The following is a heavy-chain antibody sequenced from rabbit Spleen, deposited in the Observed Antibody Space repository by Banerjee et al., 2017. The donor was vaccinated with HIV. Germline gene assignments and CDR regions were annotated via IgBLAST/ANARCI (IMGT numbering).Heavy chain of an antibody. D-gene: IGHD8-1*01. CDR2: IYVGSSGST. CDR3: ARDTGSSFSSYGMDL. J-gene: IGHJ6*01. V-gene: IGHV1S45*01. Sequence: QEQLVESGGALVKPEGSLTLTCTASGFSFSSDYMCWVRQAPGKGLEWIACIYVGSSGSTYYASWAKGRFTISKTSSTTVTLQMTSLTAADTATYFCARDTGSSFSSYGMDLWGQGTLVTVS. CDR1: GFSFSSDY.